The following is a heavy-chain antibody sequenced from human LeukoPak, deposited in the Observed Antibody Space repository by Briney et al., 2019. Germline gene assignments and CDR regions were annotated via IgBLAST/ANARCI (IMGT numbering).Heavy chain of an antibody. CDR2: IYPGDSDT. J-gene: IGHJ3*02. CDR3: VTIAVAGTRAFDI. Sequence: GESLKISCKGSGYSFATYWIGWVRQMPGKGLEWMGIIYPGDSDTRYSPSFQGQVTISADKSISTAYLQWSSLKASDTAMYYCVTIAVAGTRAFDIWGQGTMVTVSS. V-gene: IGHV5-51*01. D-gene: IGHD6-19*01. CDR1: GYSFATYW.